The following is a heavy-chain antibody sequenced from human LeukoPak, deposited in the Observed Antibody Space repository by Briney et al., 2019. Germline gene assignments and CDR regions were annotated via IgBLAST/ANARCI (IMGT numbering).Heavy chain of an antibody. Sequence: ASVKVSCKVSGYTLTELSMHWVRQAPGKGLGWMGGFDPEDGETIYAQKFQGRVTMTRDTSTSTVYTELSSLRSEDTAVYYCARSGLLDYFDYWGQGTLVTVSS. CDR1: GYTLTELS. CDR2: FDPEDGET. CDR3: ARSGLLDYFDY. D-gene: IGHD3-3*01. V-gene: IGHV1-24*01. J-gene: IGHJ4*02.